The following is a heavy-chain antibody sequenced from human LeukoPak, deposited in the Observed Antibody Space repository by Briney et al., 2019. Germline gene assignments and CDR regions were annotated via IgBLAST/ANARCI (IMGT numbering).Heavy chain of an antibody. J-gene: IGHJ3*02. Sequence: SETLSLTCTVSGGSISSYYWSWIRQPPGKGLEWIGYIYYSGSTNYNPSLKSRVTISVDTSKNQFSLKLSSVTAADTAVYYCASSRRDGYTDAFDIWGQGTMVTVSS. CDR2: IYYSGST. CDR3: ASSRRDGYTDAFDI. V-gene: IGHV4-59*08. D-gene: IGHD5-24*01. CDR1: GGSISSYY.